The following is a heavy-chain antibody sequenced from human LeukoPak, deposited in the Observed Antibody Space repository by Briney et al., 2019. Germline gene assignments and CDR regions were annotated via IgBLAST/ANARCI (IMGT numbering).Heavy chain of an antibody. J-gene: IGHJ4*02. CDR1: GFTFSSYS. Sequence: GGSLRLSCAASGFTFSSYSMNWVRQAPGKGLEWVSSISSSSSYIYYADSVKGRFTISRDNAKTSLYLQMNTLRAEDTAVYYCARDGRENYYYDSSGYYIDYWGQGTLVTVSS. V-gene: IGHV3-21*01. CDR3: ARDGRENYYYDSSGYYIDY. CDR2: ISSSSSYI. D-gene: IGHD3-22*01.